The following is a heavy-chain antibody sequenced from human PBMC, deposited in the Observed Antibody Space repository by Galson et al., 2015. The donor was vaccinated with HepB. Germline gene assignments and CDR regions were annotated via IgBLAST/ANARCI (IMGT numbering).Heavy chain of an antibody. CDR3: AKRRGGSYYDAFDI. D-gene: IGHD1-26*01. J-gene: IGHJ3*02. Sequence: SLRLSCAASGFTVSSNYMSWVRQAPGKGLEWVSVISVSGGSTYYADSVKGRFTVSRDNSKNTLYLQMNSLRAEDTALYYCAKRRGGSYYDAFDIWGQGTMVTVSS. V-gene: IGHV3-23*01. CDR1: GFTVSSNY. CDR2: ISVSGGST.